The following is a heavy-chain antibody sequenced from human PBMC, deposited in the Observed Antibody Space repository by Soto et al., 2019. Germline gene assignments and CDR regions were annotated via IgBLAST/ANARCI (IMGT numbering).Heavy chain of an antibody. CDR3: ARSYYYDSSGYYSDFDY. D-gene: IGHD3-22*01. CDR1: GGSISSSSYY. CDR2: IYYSGST. Sequence: SETLSLTCTVSGGSISSSSYYWGWIRQPPGKGLEWIGSIYYSGSTYYNPSLKSRVTISVDTSKNQFSLKLSSVTAADTAVYYCARSYYYDSSGYYSDFDYWGQGTLVTVSS. J-gene: IGHJ4*02. V-gene: IGHV4-39*01.